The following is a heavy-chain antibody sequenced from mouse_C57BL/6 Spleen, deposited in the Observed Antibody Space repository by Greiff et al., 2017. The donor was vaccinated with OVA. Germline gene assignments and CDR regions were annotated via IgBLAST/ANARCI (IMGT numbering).Heavy chain of an antibody. CDR3: ARGGGNSIAY. D-gene: IGHD2-1*01. CDR1: GYTFTSYW. CDR2: IDPSDSET. J-gene: IGHJ3*01. V-gene: IGHV1-52*01. Sequence: QVQLQQPGAELVRPGSSVKLSCKASGYTFTSYWMHWVKQRPIQGLEWIGNIDPSDSETHYNQKFKDKATLTVDKSSSTAYMQLSSLTSEDSAVYYCARGGGNSIAYWGQGTLVTVSA.